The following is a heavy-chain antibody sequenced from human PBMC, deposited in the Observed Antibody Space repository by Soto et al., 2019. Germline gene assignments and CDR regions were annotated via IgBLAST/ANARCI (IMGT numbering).Heavy chain of an antibody. J-gene: IGHJ4*02. V-gene: IGHV1-69*13. CDR1: GGTFSSYA. CDR3: ARGAIFGVVIIDYFDY. D-gene: IGHD3-3*01. CDR2: IIPIFGTA. Sequence: SVKVSCKASGGTFSSYAISWVRQAPGQGLEWMGGIIPIFGTANYAQKFQGRVTITADESTSTAYMELSSLRSEDTAVYYCARGAIFGVVIIDYFDYWGQGTLVTVSS.